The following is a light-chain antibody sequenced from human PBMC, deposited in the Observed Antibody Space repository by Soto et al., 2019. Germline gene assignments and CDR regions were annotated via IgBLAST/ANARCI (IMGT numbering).Light chain of an antibody. CDR3: QQRRSWQVT. V-gene: IGKV3D-20*02. J-gene: IGKJ5*01. CDR1: QSVSSSY. Sequence: EIIFTQSPGPLSLSPGERATLSCRASQSVSSSYLAWYQQKPGQAPRLLIYDASKRATGIPARFSGSGSGTNFTLTISSLEPEDFAVYYCQQRRSWQVTFGQGTRLEIK. CDR2: DAS.